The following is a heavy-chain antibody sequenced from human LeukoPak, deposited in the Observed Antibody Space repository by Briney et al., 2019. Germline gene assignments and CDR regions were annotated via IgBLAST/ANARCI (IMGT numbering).Heavy chain of an antibody. D-gene: IGHD6-25*01. CDR3: ASPGAAAAAPGFDY. CDR2: ISGNGGTA. CDR1: GFTFSSYA. J-gene: IGHJ4*02. Sequence: GGSLRLSCAASGFTFSSYAMSWVRQAPGKGLEWVSAISGNGGTANYADSAKGRFTISRDNSKNTLYLQMNTLRAEDTAVYYCASPGAAAAAPGFDYWGQGTLVTVSP. V-gene: IGHV3-23*01.